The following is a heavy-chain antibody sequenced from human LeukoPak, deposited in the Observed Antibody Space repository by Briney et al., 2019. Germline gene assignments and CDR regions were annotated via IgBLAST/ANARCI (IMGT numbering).Heavy chain of an antibody. CDR3: AKVGYGGSYYYYYYGMDV. D-gene: IGHD1-26*01. Sequence: GGSLRLSCAASGFTFSSYAMSWVRQAPGKGLEWVSAISGSGGSTYYADSVKGRFTISRDNSKNTLYLQMNSLRAEDTAVYYCAKVGYGGSYYYYYYGMDVWGQGTTVTVSS. V-gene: IGHV3-23*01. J-gene: IGHJ6*02. CDR1: GFTFSSYA. CDR2: ISGSGGST.